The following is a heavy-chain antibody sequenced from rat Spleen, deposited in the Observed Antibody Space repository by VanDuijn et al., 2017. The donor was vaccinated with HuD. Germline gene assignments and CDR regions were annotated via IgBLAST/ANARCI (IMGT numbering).Heavy chain of an antibody. CDR2: INTDSSRT. CDR3: ARVGRSRLQGFAN. J-gene: IGHJ3*01. V-gene: IGHV5-43*01. Sequence: EVQLVESGGGLVQPGSSLKVSCVASGFTFSSYVMHWFRQAPENGIEWLAYINTDSSRTHYAETVKGRFTISRDNAKNTVDMQLSSLRSEDTATYYCARVGRSRLQGFANWGQGTLVTVSS. CDR1: GFTFSSYV. D-gene: IGHD1-1*01.